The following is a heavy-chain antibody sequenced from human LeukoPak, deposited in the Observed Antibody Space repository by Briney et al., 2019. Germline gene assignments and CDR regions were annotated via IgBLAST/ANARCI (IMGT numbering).Heavy chain of an antibody. D-gene: IGHD1-26*01. CDR1: GFTFSSYW. CDR3: ARDPYSGAYGNTYYYYMDV. CDR2: IKQDGSEK. J-gene: IGHJ6*03. V-gene: IGHV3-7*01. Sequence: GGSLRLSCAASGFTFSSYWMSWVRQAPGKGLEWVANIKQDGSEKYYVDSVKGRFTISRDNARNSLYLQMNSLTAEDTAVYYCARDPYSGAYGNTYYYYMDVWGKGTTVTISS.